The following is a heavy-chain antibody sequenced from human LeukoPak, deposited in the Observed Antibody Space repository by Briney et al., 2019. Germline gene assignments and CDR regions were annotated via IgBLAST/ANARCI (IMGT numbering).Heavy chain of an antibody. Sequence: SETLSLTCTVSGGSISNYYWSWIRQPPGKGLEWIGDIYYSGTTNYNPSLKSRVTISVDTSKNQFSLKLSSVTAADTAVYYCAGGRYTRGWSYYFDYWGQGTLVTVSS. CDR2: IYYSGTT. D-gene: IGHD6-19*01. CDR3: AGGRYTRGWSYYFDY. V-gene: IGHV4-59*01. CDR1: GGSISNYY. J-gene: IGHJ4*02.